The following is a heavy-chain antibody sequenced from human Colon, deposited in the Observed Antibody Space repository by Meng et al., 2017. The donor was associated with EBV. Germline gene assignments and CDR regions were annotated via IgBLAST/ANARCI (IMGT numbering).Heavy chain of an antibody. Sequence: VQLPEWGPGLVKPSETLSLTGTVSGDSVATGRYYWSWIRQPPGKGLEWIAYIYYIGGTNYNPSLKSRLTISLDTSKNQFSLSLRSVTAADTAVYYCARVSGRSFDPWGQGTLVTVSS. CDR3: ARVSGRSFDP. D-gene: IGHD3-10*01. CDR1: GDSVATGRYY. CDR2: IYYIGGT. J-gene: IGHJ5*02. V-gene: IGHV4-61*01.